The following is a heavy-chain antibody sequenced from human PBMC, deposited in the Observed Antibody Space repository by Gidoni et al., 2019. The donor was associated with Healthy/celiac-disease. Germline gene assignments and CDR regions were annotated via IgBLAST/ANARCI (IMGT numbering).Heavy chain of an antibody. D-gene: IGHD6-6*01. CDR1: GYPFTSYY. Sequence: QVQLVQSGAEVKKPGASVTVSCKASGYPFTSYYMHWVRPAPGQGLEWMGIIKPSGGSTSYAQKFQGRVTMTRDTSTSTVYMELSSLRSEDTAVYYCARERPRIAARQSNWFDPWGQGTLVTVSS. V-gene: IGHV1-46*01. CDR2: IKPSGGST. J-gene: IGHJ5*02. CDR3: ARERPRIAARQSNWFDP.